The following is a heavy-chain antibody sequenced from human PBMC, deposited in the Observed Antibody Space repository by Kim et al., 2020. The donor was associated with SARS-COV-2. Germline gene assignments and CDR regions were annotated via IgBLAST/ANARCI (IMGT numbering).Heavy chain of an antibody. V-gene: IGHV4-31*03. J-gene: IGHJ4*02. CDR2: IYYSGST. CDR1: GGSISSGGYY. CDR3: ARAHAMTTVTRIDY. Sequence: SETLSLTCTVSGGSISSGGYYWSWIRQHPGKGLEWIGYIYYSGSTYYKPSLKSRVIISVDTSKNQFSLKLSSVTAADTAVYYCARAHAMTTVTRIDYWGQGTLVTVSS. D-gene: IGHD4-4*01.